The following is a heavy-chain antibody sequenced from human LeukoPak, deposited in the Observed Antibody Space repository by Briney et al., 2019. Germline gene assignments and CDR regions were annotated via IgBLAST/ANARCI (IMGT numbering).Heavy chain of an antibody. D-gene: IGHD3-22*01. CDR3: AKPTMIVVVTDPYFDY. Sequence: GGSLRLSCAASGFTFSSYAVSWVRQAPGKGLEWVSAVSGSGGSTYYADSVKGRFTISRDNSKNTLYLQMNSLGAEDTAVYYCAKPTMIVVVTDPYFDYWGQGTLVTVSS. CDR2: VSGSGGST. CDR1: GFTFSSYA. V-gene: IGHV3-23*01. J-gene: IGHJ4*02.